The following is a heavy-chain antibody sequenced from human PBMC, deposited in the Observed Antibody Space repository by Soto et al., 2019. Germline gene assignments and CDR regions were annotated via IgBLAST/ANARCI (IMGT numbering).Heavy chain of an antibody. Sequence: SQTLSLPCVISGDSVSSNRAAWNLVRQSPSRGLEWLGRTYYRSKWKNDYAVSVNSRITINPDTSKNQLSLQLNSVTPEDTAVYYCVRGVDSSFDYWGQGTLVTVSS. J-gene: IGHJ4*02. CDR2: TYYRSKWKN. V-gene: IGHV6-1*01. CDR3: VRGVDSSFDY. CDR1: GDSVSSNRAA. D-gene: IGHD6-13*01.